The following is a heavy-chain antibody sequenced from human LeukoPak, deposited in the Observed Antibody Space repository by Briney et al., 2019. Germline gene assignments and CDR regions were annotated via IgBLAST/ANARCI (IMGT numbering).Heavy chain of an antibody. V-gene: IGHV3-23*01. CDR1: GFTFSNYA. J-gene: IGHJ4*02. D-gene: IGHD3-22*01. CDR3: AKVNTYYYDSSGYYSDY. CDR2: ISGSASST. Sequence: GGSLRLSCAASGFTFSNYAMSWVRQAPGKGLEWVSAISGSASSTYHADSVKGRFTISRDNSKNTLYLQMNSLRADDTAVYYCAKVNTYYYDSSGYYSDYWGQGTLVTVSS.